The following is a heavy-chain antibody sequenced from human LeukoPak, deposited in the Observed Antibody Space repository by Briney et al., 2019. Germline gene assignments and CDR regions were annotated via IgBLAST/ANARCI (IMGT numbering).Heavy chain of an antibody. J-gene: IGHJ4*02. V-gene: IGHV3-21*06. CDR2: ISSNSRYI. D-gene: IGHD6-13*01. CDR3: SRVAEAAAFDS. Sequence: PGGSPRLSCAASGFTFSTYSMNWVRQAPGKGLEWVSSISSNSRYIYYADSMRGRFTISRDNAKNSLYLQMNSLKPEDTAVYYCSRVAEAAAFDSWGQGTLVTVSS. CDR1: GFTFSTYS.